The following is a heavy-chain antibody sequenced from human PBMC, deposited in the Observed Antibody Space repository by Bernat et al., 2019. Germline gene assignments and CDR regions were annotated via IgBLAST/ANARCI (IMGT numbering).Heavy chain of an antibody. CDR1: GYTFTAYY. J-gene: IGHJ5*02. Sequence: QVQLVQSGSEVKKPGASVKVSCKASGYTFTAYYMHWVRQAPGQGLEWMGWINPNSGGTKYAQKFQGRVNMTRDTSISTAYMELSRLRSDDTAVYYCARGKYQLLSSWFDPWGQGTLVTVSS. CDR2: INPNSGGT. CDR3: ARGKYQLLSSWFDP. V-gene: IGHV1-2*02. D-gene: IGHD2-2*01.